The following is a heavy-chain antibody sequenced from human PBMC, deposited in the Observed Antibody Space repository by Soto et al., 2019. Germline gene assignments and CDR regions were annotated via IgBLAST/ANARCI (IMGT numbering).Heavy chain of an antibody. CDR3: SRGFYANTSYPRFDF. Sequence: PGGSLRLSCTGSGFTFGDYAVSWFRQAPGKGLECVGFIRSKAYGETTDYAASVKGRYTISRDDSRTFAYLRMNSLKTEDTATYYCSRGFYANTSYPRFDFWGQGT. V-gene: IGHV3-49*03. CDR2: IRSKAYGETT. CDR1: GFTFGDYA. D-gene: IGHD2-21*01. J-gene: IGHJ4*02.